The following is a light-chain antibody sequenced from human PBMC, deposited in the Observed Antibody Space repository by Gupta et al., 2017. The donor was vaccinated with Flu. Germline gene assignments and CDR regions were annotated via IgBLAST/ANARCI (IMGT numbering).Light chain of an antibody. V-gene: IGKV1-17*01. CDR2: TAY. Sequence: PSALSASVGDSVTITCRASQDIRQDLDWYQRKPGKAPERLIYTAYSLQSGVPSRFSGDGSGTEFTLTINSLQPDDFATYCCRQHNTYPWAFGQGTKVEVK. CDR1: QDIRQD. CDR3: RQHNTYPWA. J-gene: IGKJ1*01.